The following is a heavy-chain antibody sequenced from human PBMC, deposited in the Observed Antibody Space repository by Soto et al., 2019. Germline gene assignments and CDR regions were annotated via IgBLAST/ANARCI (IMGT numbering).Heavy chain of an antibody. CDR1: GGSVTTYY. CDR3: ARDVSIGLDP. J-gene: IGHJ5*02. D-gene: IGHD2-21*01. CDR2: IYNTGTS. Sequence: PSETLSLTCTVSGGSVTTYYWSCIRQPPGKGLEWIAYIYNTGTSSYNPSLKDRVTISIDTSKNQFSLNLTSLTAADTAVYYCARDVSIGLDPWGQGTLVTVSS. V-gene: IGHV4-59*02.